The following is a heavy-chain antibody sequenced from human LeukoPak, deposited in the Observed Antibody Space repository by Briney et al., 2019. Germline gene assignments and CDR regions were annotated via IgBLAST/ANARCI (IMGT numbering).Heavy chain of an antibody. D-gene: IGHD5-12*01. V-gene: IGHV3-73*01. CDR3: TCPYRMVAMGRDY. CDR1: GFSFSGSA. J-gene: IGHJ4*02. CDR2: IRNKHNNYAT. Sequence: GGSLSLSCAVSGFSFSGSAMPWVRQPSGKGLEWVGRIRNKHNNYATAYAASVDVRFIISRDDSKNTAYLQMNSLKIEDTAVYDCTCPYRMVAMGRDYWGQGTLVTVSS.